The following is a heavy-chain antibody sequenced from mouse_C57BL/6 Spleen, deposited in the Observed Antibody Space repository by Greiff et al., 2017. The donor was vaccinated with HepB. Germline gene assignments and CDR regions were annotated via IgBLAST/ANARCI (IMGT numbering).Heavy chain of an antibody. J-gene: IGHJ4*01. V-gene: IGHV1-15*01. CDR2: IDPETGGT. Sequence: VQPQQSGAELVRPGASVTLSCKASGYTFTDYEMHWVKQTPVHGLEWIGAIDPETGGTAYNQKFKGKAILTADKSSSTAYMKLRSLTSEDSAVYYCTRRDYDGAMDYWGQGTSVTVSS. CDR3: TRRDYDGAMDY. D-gene: IGHD2-4*01. CDR1: GYTFTDYE.